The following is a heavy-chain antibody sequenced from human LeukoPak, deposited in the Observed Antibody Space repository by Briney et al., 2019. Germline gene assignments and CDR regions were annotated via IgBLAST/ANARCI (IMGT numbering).Heavy chain of an antibody. CDR1: GGTFSSYA. J-gene: IGHJ6*02. Sequence: GASVKVSCKASGGTFSSYAISWVRQAPGQGLEWMGRIIPIFGTANYAQKFQGRVTITADESTSTAYMELSSLRSEDTAVYYCARYSYYYDSSGYPYYYGMDVWGQGTTVTVSS. D-gene: IGHD3-22*01. V-gene: IGHV1-69*13. CDR3: ARYSYYYDSSGYPYYYGMDV. CDR2: IIPIFGTA.